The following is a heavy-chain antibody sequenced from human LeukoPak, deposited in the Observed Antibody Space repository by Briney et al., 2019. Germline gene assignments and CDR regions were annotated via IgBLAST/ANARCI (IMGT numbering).Heavy chain of an antibody. J-gene: IGHJ5*02. Sequence: ASVKVSCKASGYTFTNHYMHWVRQAPGQRFEWMGMTNPDGGSTTYAQKFQDRVTMTTDTSTSTVYMELSSLRSEDTAVYYCAREVMRGSGIYYKLKWFDPWGQGTLVTVSS. CDR1: GYTFTNHY. CDR3: AREVMRGSGIYYKLKWFDP. D-gene: IGHD3-10*01. CDR2: TNPDGGST. V-gene: IGHV1-46*01.